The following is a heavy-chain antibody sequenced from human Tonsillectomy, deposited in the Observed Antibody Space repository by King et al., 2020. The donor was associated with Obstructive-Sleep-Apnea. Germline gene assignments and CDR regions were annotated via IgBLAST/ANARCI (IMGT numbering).Heavy chain of an antibody. D-gene: IGHD6-13*01. J-gene: IGHJ4*02. CDR1: GYTFTSYG. CDR3: ARSRSAAAAGNFDY. Sequence: VQLVESGAEVKKPGASVKVSCKASGYTFTSYGISWVRQVPGQGPEWMGGINVYNGNTNYAQKLQGRGTMTTDTSTSTAYMELRSLRSDDTAVYYCARSRSAAAAGNFDYWGQGTLVTVSS. V-gene: IGHV1-18*04. CDR2: INVYNGNT.